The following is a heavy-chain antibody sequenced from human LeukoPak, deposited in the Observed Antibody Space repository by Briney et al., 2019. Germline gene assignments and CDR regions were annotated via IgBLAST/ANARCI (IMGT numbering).Heavy chain of an antibody. D-gene: IGHD3-16*01. CDR3: ARGGGLDV. CDR1: GFTFSSYA. V-gene: IGHV3-7*03. J-gene: IGHJ6*02. Sequence: GGSLSLSCAASGFTFSSYAMSWARQAPGKGLEWVASINHNGNVNYYVDSVKGRFTISRDNAKNSLYLQMSNLRAEDTAVYFCARGGGLDVWGQGATVTVSS. CDR2: INHNGNVN.